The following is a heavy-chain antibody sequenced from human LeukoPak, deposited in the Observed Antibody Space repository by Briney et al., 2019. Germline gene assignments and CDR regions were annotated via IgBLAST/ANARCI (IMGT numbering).Heavy chain of an antibody. CDR2: ISAYNGNT. CDR3: ARGREYGDYLDAFDI. D-gene: IGHD4-17*01. CDR1: GYTFTSYG. V-gene: IGHV1-18*01. J-gene: IGHJ3*02. Sequence: GASVKVSCKASGYTFTSYGISWVRQAPGQGLEWMGWISAYNGNTNYAQKLQGRVTMTTDTSTSTAYMELRSLRSDDTAVYYCARGREYGDYLDAFDIWGQGTMVTVSS.